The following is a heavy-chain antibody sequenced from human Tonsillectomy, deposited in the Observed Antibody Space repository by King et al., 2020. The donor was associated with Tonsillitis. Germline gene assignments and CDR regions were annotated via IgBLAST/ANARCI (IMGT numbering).Heavy chain of an antibody. CDR1: GFTFSNYN. V-gene: IGHV3-21*01. Sequence: VQLVESGGGLVKPGGSLRLSCAASGFTFSNYNMHWVRQAPGKGLEWVSSITNSSSYIYYADSVKGRFTISRDNAKNSLYLQMNSLRAEDTAVYHCARDRDDFWSGYYYVWGQGTLVTVSS. D-gene: IGHD3-3*01. CDR3: ARDRDDFWSGYYYV. CDR2: ITNSSSYI. J-gene: IGHJ4*02.